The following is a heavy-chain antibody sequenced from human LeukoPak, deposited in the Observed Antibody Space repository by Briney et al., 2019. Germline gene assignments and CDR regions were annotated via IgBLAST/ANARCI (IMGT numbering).Heavy chain of an antibody. CDR3: ARLLYDSSRYYYFDY. Sequence: SETLSLTCTVSGGSISSSTYYWGWIRQPPGKGLEWFGSIYYSGSIYYNPSLKSRITVSVDTSKDQFSLKLYSVTAADTAVYYCARLLYDSSRYYYFDYWGQGTLVTVSS. CDR2: IYYSGSI. D-gene: IGHD3-22*01. CDR1: GGSISSSTYY. V-gene: IGHV4-39*01. J-gene: IGHJ4*02.